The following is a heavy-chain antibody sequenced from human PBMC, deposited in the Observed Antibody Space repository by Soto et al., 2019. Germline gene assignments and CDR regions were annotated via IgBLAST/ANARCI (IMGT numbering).Heavy chain of an antibody. D-gene: IGHD5-12*01. CDR1: GFTFSSYA. CDR3: AKMTTRSNIVATIIDY. J-gene: IGHJ4*02. Sequence: EVQLLESGGGLVQPGGSLRLSCAASGFTFSSYAMSWVRQAPGKGLEWVSAISGSGGSTYYADSVKGRFTISRDNSKNTLYLQMNSLRAEDTAVYYCAKMTTRSNIVATIIDYWGQGTLVTVSS. V-gene: IGHV3-23*01. CDR2: ISGSGGST.